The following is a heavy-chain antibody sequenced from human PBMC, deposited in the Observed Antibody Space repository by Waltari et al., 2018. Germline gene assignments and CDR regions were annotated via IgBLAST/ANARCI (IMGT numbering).Heavy chain of an antibody. CDR3: ARVATKTYSSPVPGRPYYYGMDV. CDR2: IKSDGSST. CDR1: GFTFSRYG. D-gene: IGHD6-19*01. J-gene: IGHJ6*02. V-gene: IGHV3-74*01. Sequence: EEQLVESGGGLAQPGESLRLSCAASGFTFSRYGMDWVRPAPGKGLVWVSRIKSDGSSTTYADSVKGRFTISRDNAKNTLYVQMNRLRAEDTSVYYCARVATKTYSSPVPGRPYYYGMDVWGQGTTVTVSS.